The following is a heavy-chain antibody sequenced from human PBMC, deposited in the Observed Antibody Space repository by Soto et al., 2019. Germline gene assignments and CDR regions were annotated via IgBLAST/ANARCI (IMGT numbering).Heavy chain of an antibody. CDR1: GYTFTSYG. V-gene: IGHV1-18*01. D-gene: IGHD3-10*01. CDR3: ARDGIITMVRGVISYYYYGMDV. Sequence: ASVKVSCKASGYTFTSYGISWVRQAPGQGLEWMGWISAYNGNTNYAQKLQGRVTMTTDTSTSTAYMELRSLRSDDTAVHYCARDGIITMVRGVISYYYYGMDVWGQGTTVTVSS. CDR2: ISAYNGNT. J-gene: IGHJ6*02.